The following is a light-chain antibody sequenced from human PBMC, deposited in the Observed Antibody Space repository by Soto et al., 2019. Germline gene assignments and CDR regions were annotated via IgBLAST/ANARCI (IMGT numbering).Light chain of an antibody. J-gene: IGLJ2*01. CDR1: NSNIGNNY. Sequence: QSVLTQPPSVSAAPGQKVTISCSGSNSNIGNNYVSWYQQLPGTAPKLLIYDNNKRPSGIPDRFSGSKSGTSGTLDITGLQTGDEADYYCATWDYSLTGELFGGGTKLTVL. CDR3: ATWDYSLTGEL. CDR2: DNN. V-gene: IGLV1-51*01.